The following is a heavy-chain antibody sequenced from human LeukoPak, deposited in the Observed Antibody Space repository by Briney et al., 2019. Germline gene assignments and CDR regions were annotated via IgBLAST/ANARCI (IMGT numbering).Heavy chain of an antibody. V-gene: IGHV3-15*05. CDR2: IKTKTDAGTT. J-gene: IGHJ4*02. D-gene: IGHD1-26*01. Sequence: GGSLRLSCAASGFSFSNAWLSWVRQAPGKGPEWVGRIKTKTDAGTTDYAAPVKGRFTISRDDSKNMLYLQMNSLKTEDTAVYYCATFLLVGITPLDYWGQGALVPSPQ. CDR3: ATFLLVGITPLDY. CDR1: GFSFSNAW.